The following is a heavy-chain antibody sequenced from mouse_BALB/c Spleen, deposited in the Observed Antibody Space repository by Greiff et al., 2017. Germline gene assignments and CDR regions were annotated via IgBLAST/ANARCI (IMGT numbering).Heavy chain of an antibody. Sequence: DVKLVESGGGLVKPGGSLKLSCAASGFAFSSYDMSWVRQTPDKRLEWVATISSGGSYTYYPDSVKGRFTISRDNAKNTLYLQMSSLKSEDTAMYYCARLSIYDGYPFDYWGQGTTLTVSS. V-gene: IGHV5-6*03. CDR3: ARLSIYDGYPFDY. CDR1: GFAFSSYD. D-gene: IGHD2-3*01. CDR2: ISSGGSYT. J-gene: IGHJ2*01.